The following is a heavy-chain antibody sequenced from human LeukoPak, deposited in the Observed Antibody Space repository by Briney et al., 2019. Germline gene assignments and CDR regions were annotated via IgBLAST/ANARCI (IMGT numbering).Heavy chain of an antibody. CDR1: GGSISSSSYY. CDR2: IYYSGST. D-gene: IGHD2-2*01. Sequence: SETLSLTCTVSGGSISSSSYYWGWIRQPPGKGLEWIGCIYYSGSTYYNPSLKSRVTISLDTSKNQFSLKLRSVTAADTAVYYCASWGWGDIVVVPAATDAFDIWGQGTMVTVSS. J-gene: IGHJ3*02. V-gene: IGHV4-39*01. CDR3: ASWGWGDIVVVPAATDAFDI.